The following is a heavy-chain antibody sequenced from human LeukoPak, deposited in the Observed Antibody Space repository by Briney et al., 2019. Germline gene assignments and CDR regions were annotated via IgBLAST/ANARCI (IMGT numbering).Heavy chain of an antibody. CDR2: INHSGST. Sequence: SETLSLTCAVYGGSFSGYYRSWIRQPPGKGLEWIGEINHSGSTNYNPSLKSRVTISVDTSKSQFSLKLSSVTAADTAVYYCARATMIVAIYYFDYWGQGTLVTVSS. D-gene: IGHD3-22*01. J-gene: IGHJ4*02. CDR3: ARATMIVAIYYFDY. V-gene: IGHV4-34*01. CDR1: GGSFSGYY.